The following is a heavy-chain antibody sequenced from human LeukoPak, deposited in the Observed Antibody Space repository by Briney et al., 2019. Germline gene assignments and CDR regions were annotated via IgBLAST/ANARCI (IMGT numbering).Heavy chain of an antibody. CDR2: IIPILGIA. Sequence: GASVKVSCKASGGTFSSYAISWVRQAPGQGLEWMGRIIPILGIANYAQKFQGRVTITADKSTSTAYMELSSLRSEDTAVYYCARSGRDGSGSPHWDYAFDIWGQGTMVTVSS. CDR3: ARSGRDGSGSPHWDYAFDI. CDR1: GGTFSSYA. V-gene: IGHV1-69*04. D-gene: IGHD3-10*01. J-gene: IGHJ3*02.